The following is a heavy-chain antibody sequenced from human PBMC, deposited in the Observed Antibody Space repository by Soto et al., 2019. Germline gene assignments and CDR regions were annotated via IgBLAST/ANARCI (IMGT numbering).Heavy chain of an antibody. CDR2: IYHSGST. V-gene: IGHV4-30-2*01. CDR1: GGSISSGAYS. Sequence: QLQLQESGSGLVKPSQTLSLTCAVSGGSISSGAYSWSWIRQPPGKGLEWIGYIYHSGSTYYNPSLKTRFTLSVDRSKTQLSLKLSSVTAADTAVYYCARGAYNGNYEGWFDPWGQGTLVIVSS. D-gene: IGHD1-7*01. J-gene: IGHJ5*02. CDR3: ARGAYNGNYEGWFDP.